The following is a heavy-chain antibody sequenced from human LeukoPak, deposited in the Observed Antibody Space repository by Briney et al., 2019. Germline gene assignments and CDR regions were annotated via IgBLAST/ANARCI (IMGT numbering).Heavy chain of an antibody. CDR2: ISYDGSNK. V-gene: IGHV3-30*18. Sequence: GGSLRLSCAASGFTFSSYGMHWVRQAPGKGLEWVAVISYDGSNKYYADSVKGRFTISRDNSKNTLYLQMNSLRAEDTAVYYCAKSGLAYCGGDCYPADHWGQGTLVTVSS. D-gene: IGHD2-21*02. J-gene: IGHJ5*02. CDR1: GFTFSSYG. CDR3: AKSGLAYCGGDCYPADH.